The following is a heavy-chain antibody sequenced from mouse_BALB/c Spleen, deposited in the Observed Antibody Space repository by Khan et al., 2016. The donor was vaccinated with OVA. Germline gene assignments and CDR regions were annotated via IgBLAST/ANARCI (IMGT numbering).Heavy chain of an antibody. CDR2: ISSTGST. V-gene: IGHV3-2*02. CDR1: GYSITSDYA. J-gene: IGHJ4*01. Sequence: EVQLQESGPGLVKPSQSLSLTCTVTGYSITSDYAWNWIRQFPGNKLEWMGYISSTGSTSYNPSLNSRISITRDTSKNQFFLQLKSVTTEDTATYYCARSLYYSYGYALDCWGRGTSVTVAS. D-gene: IGHD2-14*01. CDR3: ARSLYYSYGYALDC.